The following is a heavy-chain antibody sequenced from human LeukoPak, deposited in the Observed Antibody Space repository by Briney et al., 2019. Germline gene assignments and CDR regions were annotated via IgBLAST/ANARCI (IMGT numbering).Heavy chain of an antibody. CDR1: GYTFTSYY. CDR3: ASKRGYSYGLDY. D-gene: IGHD5-18*01. CDR2: IIPIFGTA. J-gene: IGHJ4*02. V-gene: IGHV1-69*13. Sequence: GASVTVSCKASGYTFTSYYMHWVRQAPGQGLEWMGGIIPIFGTANYAQKFQGRVTITADESTSTGYMELSSLRSEDTAVYYCASKRGYSYGLDYWGQGTLVTVSS.